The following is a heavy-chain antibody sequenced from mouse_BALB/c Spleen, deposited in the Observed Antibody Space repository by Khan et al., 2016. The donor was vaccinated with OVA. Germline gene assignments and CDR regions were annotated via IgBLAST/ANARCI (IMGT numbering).Heavy chain of an antibody. CDR1: GYTFSSYW. CDR3: AGGAATTYGMDY. D-gene: IGHD2-12*01. CDR2: ILPGRGNN. J-gene: IGHJ4*01. Sequence: QVQLHQSGAELMKPGASVKISCKATGYTFSSYWIEWVKQRPGLGLEWIGEILPGRGNNNFNENFKGKATITADTSSNIAYMQLSSLTSEDSAVYDCAGGAATTYGMDYWGQGTSVTVSS. V-gene: IGHV1-9*01.